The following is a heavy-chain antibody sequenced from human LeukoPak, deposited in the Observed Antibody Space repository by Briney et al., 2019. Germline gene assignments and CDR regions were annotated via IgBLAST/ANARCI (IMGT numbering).Heavy chain of an antibody. Sequence: KVSCXXSGGTFSSYAISWVRQALGQGLEWMGGIIPIFGTANYAQKFQGRVTITADESTSTAYMELSSLRSEDTAVYYCARSVEYYYDSSGYYPLFYYYYGMDVWGQGTTVTVSS. CDR3: ARSVEYYYDSSGYYPLFYYYYGMDV. CDR2: IIPIFGTA. CDR1: GGTFSSYA. V-gene: IGHV1-69*01. J-gene: IGHJ6*02. D-gene: IGHD3-22*01.